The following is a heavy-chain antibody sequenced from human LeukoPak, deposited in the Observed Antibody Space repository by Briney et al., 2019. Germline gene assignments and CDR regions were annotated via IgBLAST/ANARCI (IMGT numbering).Heavy chain of an antibody. CDR2: MSYDGSNK. CDR1: RFTFSSFS. Sequence: GGSLRLSCAASRFTFSSFSMHWVRQAPGKGLEWVAVMSYDGSNKNYADSVKGRFTISRDNSKNTLYLLMNSLRVEDTAVYYCARDRGSSWVYYYYMDVWGKGTPVTVSS. V-gene: IGHV3-30-3*01. J-gene: IGHJ6*03. CDR3: ARDRGSSWVYYYYMDV. D-gene: IGHD6-13*01.